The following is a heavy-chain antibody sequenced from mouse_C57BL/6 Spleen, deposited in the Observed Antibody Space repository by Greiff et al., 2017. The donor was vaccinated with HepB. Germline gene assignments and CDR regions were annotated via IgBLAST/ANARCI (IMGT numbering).Heavy chain of an antibody. J-gene: IGHJ4*01. Sequence: VQLQQSGAELVRPGTSVKVSCKASGYAFTNYLIEWVKQRPGQGLEWIGVINPGSGGTNYNEKFKGKATLTADKSSSTAYRQLSSLTSEDAAVYFWARRGGIYYAMDYWGQGTSVTVSS. CDR2: INPGSGGT. CDR1: GYAFTNYL. V-gene: IGHV1-54*01. CDR3: ARRGGIYYAMDY.